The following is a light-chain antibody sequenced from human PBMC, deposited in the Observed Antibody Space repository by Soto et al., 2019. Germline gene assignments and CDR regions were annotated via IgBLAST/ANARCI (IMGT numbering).Light chain of an antibody. V-gene: IGLV2-23*02. Sequence: QSALTQPASVSLSPGQSITIFCTGTSSDVGSYNLVSWYQQHPGKAPKLMIYEVFKRPSGVFHRFSGSKSGNTASLTISGLQAEDEADYYCCSYAGSYTYVFGTGTKVTVL. CDR3: CSYAGSYTYV. CDR2: EVF. J-gene: IGLJ1*01. CDR1: SSDVGSYNL.